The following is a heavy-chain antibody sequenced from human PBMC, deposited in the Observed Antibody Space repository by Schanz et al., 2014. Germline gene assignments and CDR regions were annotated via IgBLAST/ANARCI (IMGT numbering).Heavy chain of an antibody. J-gene: IGHJ4*02. Sequence: VQLVESGGGVVQPGRSLRLSCAASGFTFSSYSMNWVRQAPGKGLEWVSAILGLASTTYYADSVKGRFTISRDNSKNTLYLQMNRLRPEDTAVYYCAKYRRYYRVSGSYRELEYWGQGTLVTVSS. CDR2: ILGLASTT. D-gene: IGHD3-10*01. CDR1: GFTFSSYS. CDR3: AKYRRYYRVSGSYRELEY. V-gene: IGHV3-23*04.